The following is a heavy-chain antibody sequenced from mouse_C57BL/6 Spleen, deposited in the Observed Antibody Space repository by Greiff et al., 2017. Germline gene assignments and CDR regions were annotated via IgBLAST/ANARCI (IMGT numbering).Heavy chain of an antibody. CDR3: ARHYGSSYGHFDV. Sequence: QVQLQQSGAELARPGASVKLSCKASGYTFTSYGISWVKQRTGQGLEWIGEIYPRSGNTYYNEKFKGKATLTADKSSSTAYMELRSLTSEDSAVYFCARHYGSSYGHFDVWGTGTTVTVSS. D-gene: IGHD1-1*01. CDR2: IYPRSGNT. J-gene: IGHJ1*03. V-gene: IGHV1-81*01. CDR1: GYTFTSYG.